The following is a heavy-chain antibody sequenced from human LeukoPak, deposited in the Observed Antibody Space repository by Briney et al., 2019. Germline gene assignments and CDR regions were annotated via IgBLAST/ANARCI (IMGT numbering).Heavy chain of an antibody. D-gene: IGHD1-26*01. J-gene: IGHJ5*02. CDR3: ARELSGIYYGGNWFDP. CDR2: ISGYNGNT. CDR1: GYTFTSYG. Sequence: GASVKVSCKASGYTFTSYGLSWVRQAPGQGLEWMGWISGYNGNTNYAQKLQGRVTMTTDTSTSTAYMELRSLRSDDTAVYYCARELSGIYYGGNWFDPWGQGTLVTVSS. V-gene: IGHV1-18*01.